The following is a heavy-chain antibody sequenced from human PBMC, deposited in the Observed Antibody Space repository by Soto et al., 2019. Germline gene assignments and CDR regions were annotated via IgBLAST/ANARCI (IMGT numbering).Heavy chain of an antibody. Sequence: PGGSLRLSCAASGFTFSNAWMSWVRQAPGKGLEWVGRIKSKTDGGTTDYAAPVKGRFTISRDDSKNTLYLQMNSLKTEDTAVYSCTTDRLDYYGSGPYGMDVWGQGTRVTVSS. V-gene: IGHV3-15*01. D-gene: IGHD3-10*01. CDR2: IKSKTDGGTT. J-gene: IGHJ6*02. CDR1: GFTFSNAW. CDR3: TTDRLDYYGSGPYGMDV.